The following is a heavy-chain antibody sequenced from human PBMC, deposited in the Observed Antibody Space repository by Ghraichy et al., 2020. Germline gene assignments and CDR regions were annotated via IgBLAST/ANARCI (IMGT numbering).Heavy chain of an antibody. Sequence: GGSLRLSCAASGFTFDDYAMYWVRQAPGKGLEWVSGISWNSGSIGYADSVKGRFTVSRDNAKNSLYLQMNSLRAEDTALYYCAKERDTAGGYYYGMDVWGQGTTVTVSS. J-gene: IGHJ6*02. CDR1: GFTFDDYA. CDR3: AKERDTAGGYYYGMDV. V-gene: IGHV3-9*01. CDR2: ISWNSGSI. D-gene: IGHD5-18*01.